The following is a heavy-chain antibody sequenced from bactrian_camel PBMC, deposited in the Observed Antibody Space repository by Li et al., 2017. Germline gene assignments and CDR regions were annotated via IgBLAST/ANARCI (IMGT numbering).Heavy chain of an antibody. CDR2: IDKDGST. CDR1: GYISDSYC. D-gene: IGHD6*01. V-gene: IGHV3S53*01. Sequence: HVQLVESGGGSVEAGGSLRLSCVASGYISDSYCMGWFRQAPGKEREEVARIDKDGSTNYAHSVKGRFTISKDKAKNTLYLEMTRLKPEDTAIYYCAADNLACGLVNRDYRYYGQGTQVTVS. CDR3: AADNLACGLVNRDYRY. J-gene: IGHJ4*01.